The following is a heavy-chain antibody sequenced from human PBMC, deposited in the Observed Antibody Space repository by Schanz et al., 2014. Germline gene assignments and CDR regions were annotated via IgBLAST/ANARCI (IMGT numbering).Heavy chain of an antibody. CDR1: GYTFTAYY. D-gene: IGHD6-13*01. J-gene: IGHJ4*02. Sequence: QVQLVQSGAEAKKPGASVKVSCKASGYTFTAYYMHWVRQAPGQGLEWMGRINPNNGGTDYAQKLQGRVTMTRDTSITAAYMELSRLRSDDTAVYYWASLGTVYSSSNFDYWGQGTLITVSS. V-gene: IGHV1-2*06. CDR3: ASLGTVYSSSNFDY. CDR2: INPNNGGT.